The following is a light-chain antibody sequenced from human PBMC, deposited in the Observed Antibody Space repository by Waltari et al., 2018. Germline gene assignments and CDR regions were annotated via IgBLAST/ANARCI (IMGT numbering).Light chain of an antibody. Sequence: SYDLTQPPSVSVSPGQTATITCSGDKLGDKYVFWYQQKPGQSPVLVLYQDAKRPSGIPARFSGSNSGNTATLTIRMTQPMDEADYYCQVWDTTRGFYGSVTKVTVL. CDR2: QDA. J-gene: IGLJ1*01. V-gene: IGLV3-1*01. CDR1: KLGDKY. CDR3: QVWDTTRGF.